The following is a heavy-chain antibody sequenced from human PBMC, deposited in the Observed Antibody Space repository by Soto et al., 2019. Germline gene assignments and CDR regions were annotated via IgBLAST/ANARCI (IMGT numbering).Heavy chain of an antibody. CDR2: ISYSGST. Sequence: SETLSVTCTVGGGSIYSSPYYWGWIRQSPGRGLEWIASISYSGSTFYNPSLKSRVTIFVHTSKNEFSLKLSSVTAADTALYYCSRRAPEGFDPWGQGTLVTVSS. CDR1: GGSIYSSPYY. V-gene: IGHV4-39*01. J-gene: IGHJ5*02. CDR3: SRRAPEGFDP.